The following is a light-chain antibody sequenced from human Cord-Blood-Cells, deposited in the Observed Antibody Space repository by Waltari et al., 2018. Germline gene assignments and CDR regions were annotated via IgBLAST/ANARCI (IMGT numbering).Light chain of an antibody. CDR1: QSFSSY. CDR3: QQSYSTPFT. J-gene: IGKJ3*01. Sequence: DIQLTQSPSSLSASVGDRVTITCRASQSFSSYLNWSQQKPGKPPKLLIYAASSLQSGVQSRFSGSGSGTDFTLTISSLQPEDFATYYCQQSYSTPFTFGPGTKVDIK. V-gene: IGKV1-39*01. CDR2: AAS.